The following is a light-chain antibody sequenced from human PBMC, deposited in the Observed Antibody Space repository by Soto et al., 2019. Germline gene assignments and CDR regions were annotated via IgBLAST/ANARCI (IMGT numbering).Light chain of an antibody. CDR1: QRISSY. V-gene: IGKV1-39*01. CDR3: QQSYSAPIT. CDR2: AAY. Sequence: IQMTQSPSCLSASVGDRVTITCRASQRISSYLNWYQQKPGKAPNLLIYAAYSLQSGVPSRFSGSGSGTDFTLTISSLQPEDFATYYCQQSYSAPITFGQGTRLEIK. J-gene: IGKJ5*01.